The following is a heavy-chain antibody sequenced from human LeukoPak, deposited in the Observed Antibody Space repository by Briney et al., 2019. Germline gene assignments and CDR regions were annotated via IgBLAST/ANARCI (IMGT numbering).Heavy chain of an antibody. Sequence: PGGSLSLSCAASGFTFSNYAMGWVREAPGKGLECLSLISGSGGGTYSADSVKGRFTISRDNSKNTLYLQMDGLRAEDTSIYYCAPDLRGSAWSLDDWGQGTLVIVSS. CDR1: GFTFSNYA. D-gene: IGHD6-13*01. CDR3: APDLRGSAWSLDD. V-gene: IGHV3-23*01. J-gene: IGHJ4*02. CDR2: ISGSGGGT.